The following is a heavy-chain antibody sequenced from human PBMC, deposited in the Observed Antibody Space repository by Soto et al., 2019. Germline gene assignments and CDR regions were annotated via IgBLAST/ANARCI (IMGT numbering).Heavy chain of an antibody. CDR2: IYSCGST. CDR3: ARGYYDFWSGPRS. V-gene: IGHV3-66*03. CDR1: GFTVSSNY. J-gene: IGHJ4*02. D-gene: IGHD3-3*01. Sequence: GGSLRLSCAASGFTVSSNYMSWVRQAPGKGLEWVSVIYSCGSTYYADSVKGRFTISRDNSKNTLYLQMNSLRAEDTAVYYCARGYYDFWSGPRSWGQGTLVTVSS.